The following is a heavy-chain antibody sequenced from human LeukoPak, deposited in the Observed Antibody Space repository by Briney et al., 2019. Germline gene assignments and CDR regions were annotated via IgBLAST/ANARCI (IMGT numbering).Heavy chain of an antibody. Sequence: GASVKVSCKASGYTFTSYGISWVRQAPGQGLEWMGWISAYNGNTNYAQKLQGRVTMTTDTSTSTAYMELRSLRSDDTAVYYCARVSRRSRYCSSTSCYTPFDYWGQGTLVTVSS. V-gene: IGHV1-18*01. J-gene: IGHJ4*02. D-gene: IGHD2-2*02. CDR2: ISAYNGNT. CDR3: ARVSRRSRYCSSTSCYTPFDY. CDR1: GYTFTSYG.